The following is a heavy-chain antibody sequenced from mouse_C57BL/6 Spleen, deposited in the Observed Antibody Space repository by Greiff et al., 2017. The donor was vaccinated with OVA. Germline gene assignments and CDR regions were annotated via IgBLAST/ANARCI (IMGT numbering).Heavy chain of an antibody. V-gene: IGHV1-55*01. D-gene: IGHD2-4*01. CDR3: ARRYYDHYFDY. Sequence: QVQLQQPGAELVKPGASVKMSCKASGYTFTSYWITWVKQRPGPGLEWIGDIYPGSGSTNYNEKFKSTATLTVATSSSSAYMQRSSVTSESSAFYYSARRYYDHYFDYWGQGTTLTVSS. CDR2: IYPGSGST. J-gene: IGHJ2*01. CDR1: GYTFTSYW.